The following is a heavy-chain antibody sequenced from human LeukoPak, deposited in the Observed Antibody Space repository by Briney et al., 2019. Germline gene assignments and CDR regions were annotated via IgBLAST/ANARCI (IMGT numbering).Heavy chain of an antibody. CDR3: ARGVTMVRGVREAFDI. D-gene: IGHD3-10*01. CDR1: GGTFGSYA. J-gene: IGHJ3*02. Sequence: SVKVSCKASGGTFGSYAISWVRQAPGQGLEWMGRIIPILGIANYAQKFQGRVTITADKSTSTAYMELSSLRSEDTAVYYCARGVTMVRGVREAFDIWGQGTMVTVSS. V-gene: IGHV1-69*04. CDR2: IIPILGIA.